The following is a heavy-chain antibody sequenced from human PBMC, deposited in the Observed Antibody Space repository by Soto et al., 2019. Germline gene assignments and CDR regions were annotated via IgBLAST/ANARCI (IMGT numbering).Heavy chain of an antibody. D-gene: IGHD6-19*01. V-gene: IGHV3-7*05. CDR3: AGGSGWISDT. Sequence: EVQLVESGGGLVQPGGSLRLSCAASGFTFSPYWMSWVRQAPGKGLEWVAIIKDDGGDEHYLEAVRGRFTISRDNAKKSLYLAMDSLRVEDTAVYYCAGGSGWISDTWGQGTLDTVSS. CDR1: GFTFSPYW. J-gene: IGHJ5*02. CDR2: IKDDGGDE.